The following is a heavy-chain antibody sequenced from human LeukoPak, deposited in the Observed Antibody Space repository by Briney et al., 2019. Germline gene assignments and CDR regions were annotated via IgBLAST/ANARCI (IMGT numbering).Heavy chain of an antibody. Sequence: ASVTVSCKASGYTFTSYDINWVRQATGQGLEWMGWMNPNSGNTGYAKKFQGRVTMTKNASITTAYMELSSLTSEDTAAYYCARTLSWTTQSYYYMDVWGKGTTVTVSS. J-gene: IGHJ6*03. D-gene: IGHD3/OR15-3a*01. V-gene: IGHV1-8*01. CDR2: MNPNSGNT. CDR1: GYTFTSYD. CDR3: ARTLSWTTQSYYYMDV.